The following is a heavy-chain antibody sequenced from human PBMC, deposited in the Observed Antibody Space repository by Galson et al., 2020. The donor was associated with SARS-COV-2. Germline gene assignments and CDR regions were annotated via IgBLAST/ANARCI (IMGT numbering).Heavy chain of an antibody. CDR2: IYYSGST. D-gene: IGHD6-19*01. Sequence: SETLSLTCTVSGGSISSSSYYWGWIRQPPGKGLEWIGSIYYSGSTYYNPSLKSRVTISVDTSKNQFSLKLSSVTAADTAVYYCARPQYSSALTPFDYWGQGTLVTVSS. V-gene: IGHV4-39*01. CDR3: ARPQYSSALTPFDY. J-gene: IGHJ4*02. CDR1: GGSISSSSYY.